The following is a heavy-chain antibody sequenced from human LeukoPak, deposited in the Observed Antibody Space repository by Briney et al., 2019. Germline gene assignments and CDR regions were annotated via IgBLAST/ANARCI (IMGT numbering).Heavy chain of an antibody. V-gene: IGHV3-23*01. J-gene: IGHJ4*02. CDR3: RYFLPHFDY. CDR2: ISGSGGDT. CDR1: GFTFSNYA. D-gene: IGHD2/OR15-2a*01. Sequence: GGSLRLSCAASGFTFSNYAMIWVRQAPGEGLEWVSAISGSGGDTYYADSVKGRFTISRDNSKNTLYLQMNSLRAEDTAVYYCRYFLPHFDYWGQGTMVTVSS.